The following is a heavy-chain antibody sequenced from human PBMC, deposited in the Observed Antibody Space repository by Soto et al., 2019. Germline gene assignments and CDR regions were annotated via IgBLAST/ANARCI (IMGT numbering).Heavy chain of an antibody. CDR1: GYSLTSYW. Sequence: PXESLKISFKGSGYSLTSYWISWVRQIPGKGLEWMGRIDPSDSYTNYSPSFQGHVTISADKSISTAYLQWSSLKASDTAMYYCARIVVVVAATPNAFDIWGQGTMVTVSS. J-gene: IGHJ3*02. CDR3: ARIVVVVAATPNAFDI. D-gene: IGHD2-15*01. CDR2: IDPSDSYT. V-gene: IGHV5-10-1*01.